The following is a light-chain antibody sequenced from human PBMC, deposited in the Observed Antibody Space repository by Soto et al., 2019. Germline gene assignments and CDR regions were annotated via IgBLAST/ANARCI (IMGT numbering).Light chain of an antibody. V-gene: IGKV3-20*01. Sequence: EIVFSQSPGTLSLSPGERATLSCRASQSVSSNLAWYQQKPGQAPRLLIYGASTRATGIPDRFSASGSGTDFTLTISRLEPEDFAMYFCQQYYSSPLTFGQGTKVDIK. CDR2: GAS. J-gene: IGKJ1*01. CDR1: QSVSSN. CDR3: QQYYSSPLT.